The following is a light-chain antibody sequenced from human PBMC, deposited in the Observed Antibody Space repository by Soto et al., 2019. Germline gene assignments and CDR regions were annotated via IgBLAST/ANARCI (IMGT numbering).Light chain of an antibody. CDR1: QSISSW. CDR2: DAS. V-gene: IGKV1-5*01. CDR3: QQYNSYPLT. J-gene: IGKJ3*01. Sequence: DIQMTQSPSTLSASVGDRVTITCRASQSISSWLAWYQQKPGKAPKLLIYDASSLESGVPSRFSGSGSGTEFTLTISSLQPDVFASYYCQQYNSYPLTFGPGTKVDIK.